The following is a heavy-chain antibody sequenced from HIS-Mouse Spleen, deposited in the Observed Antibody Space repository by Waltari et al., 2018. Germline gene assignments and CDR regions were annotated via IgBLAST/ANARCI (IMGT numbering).Heavy chain of an antibody. D-gene: IGHD3-3*01. CDR1: GGSLSSSSYY. CDR2: IYYSGST. V-gene: IGHV4-39*07. CDR3: ARAPTGFLEWFDAFDI. J-gene: IGHJ3*02. Sequence: QLQLQESGPGLVKPSETLSLTCTVPGGSLSSSSYYSGWIRQPPGKGREWIGSIYYSGSTYYNPSLKSRVTISVDTSKNQFSLKLSSVTAADTAVYYCARAPTGFLEWFDAFDIWGQGTMVTVSS.